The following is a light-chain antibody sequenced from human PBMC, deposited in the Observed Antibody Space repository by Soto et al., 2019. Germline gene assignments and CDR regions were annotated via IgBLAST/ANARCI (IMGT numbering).Light chain of an antibody. CDR2: HAS. J-gene: IGKJ4*01. V-gene: IGKV3-15*01. Sequence: EIVMTQSPATLSVSPGERATHSCRASQSVSSNLAWYQQKPGQAPRLLIYHASTRATGIPARFSGSGSGTEFTLTISSLQSEDFAVYYCQQYNKWPLTFGGGTKVEIK. CDR1: QSVSSN. CDR3: QQYNKWPLT.